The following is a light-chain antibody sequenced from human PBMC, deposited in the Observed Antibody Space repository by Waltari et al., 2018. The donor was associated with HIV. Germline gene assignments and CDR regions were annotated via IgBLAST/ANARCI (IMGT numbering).Light chain of an antibody. CDR3: CSYADTYAWV. CDR2: DVR. V-gene: IGLV2-11*01. J-gene: IGLJ3*02. CDR1: TSDVGGYDY. Sequence: QSALTQPRSVSGSPGQSVTISCTGTTSDVGGYDYVSWFQRHPGKAPKLMIYDVRKRPSWVSDRFSGPKSGNTASLTISGLQAEDEADYFCCSYADTYAWVFGGGTKLTVL.